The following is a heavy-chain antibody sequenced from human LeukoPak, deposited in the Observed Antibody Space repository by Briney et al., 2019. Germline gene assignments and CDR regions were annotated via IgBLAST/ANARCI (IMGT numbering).Heavy chain of an antibody. J-gene: IGHJ6*02. V-gene: IGHV4-59*01. CDR3: ARDRGWSGGIGMDV. Sequence: SETLSLTCTVSGGSISSYYWSWIRQPPGKGLEWIGYIYYSGSTNYNPSLKSRVTISVDTPKNQFSLKLSSVTAADTAVYYCARDRGWSGGIGMDVWGQGTTVTVSS. D-gene: IGHD3-10*01. CDR1: GGSISSYY. CDR2: IYYSGST.